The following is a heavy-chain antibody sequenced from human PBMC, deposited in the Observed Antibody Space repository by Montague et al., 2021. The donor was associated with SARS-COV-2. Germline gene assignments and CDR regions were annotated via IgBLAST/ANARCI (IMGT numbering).Heavy chain of an antibody. D-gene: IGHD3-3*01. CDR2: IYYSGST. J-gene: IGHJ5*02. V-gene: IGHV4-39*01. CDR3: ARHHPSITIFGVVTIGSWFDP. CDR1: GGSISSSSYY. Sequence: SETLSLTCTVSGGSISSSSYYWGWIRQPPGKGLEWIGSIYYSGSTYYSPSLKSRVTISVDTSKNQFSLKLSSVTAADTAVYYCARHHPSITIFGVVTIGSWFDPWGQGTLVTVSS.